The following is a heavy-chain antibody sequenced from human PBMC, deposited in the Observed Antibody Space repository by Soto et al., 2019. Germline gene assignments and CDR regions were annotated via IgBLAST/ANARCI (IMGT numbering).Heavy chain of an antibody. CDR3: ARDCSGGSCYSVTGYYYYYGMDV. CDR2: IIPIFGTA. V-gene: IGHV1-69*13. CDR1: GGTFSSYA. D-gene: IGHD2-15*01. Sequence: ASVKVSCKASGGTFSSYAISWVRQAPGQGLEWMGGIIPIFGTANYAQKFQGRVTITADESTSTAYMELSSLRSEDTAVYYCARDCSGGSCYSVTGYYYYYGMDVWGQGTTV. J-gene: IGHJ6*02.